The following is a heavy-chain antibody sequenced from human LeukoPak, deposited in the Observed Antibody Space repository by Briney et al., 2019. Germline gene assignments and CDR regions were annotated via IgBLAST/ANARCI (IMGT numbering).Heavy chain of an antibody. Sequence: SGGSLRLSCAASGFTFSSYSMTWVRQAPGKGLEWVSSISSSSSYICYADSVKGRFTISRDNAKNSLYLQMNSLRAEDTAVYYCARGNPAGYSKTDYWGQGTLVTVSS. D-gene: IGHD6-13*01. CDR2: ISSSSSYI. CDR3: ARGNPAGYSKTDY. J-gene: IGHJ4*02. V-gene: IGHV3-21*01. CDR1: GFTFSSYS.